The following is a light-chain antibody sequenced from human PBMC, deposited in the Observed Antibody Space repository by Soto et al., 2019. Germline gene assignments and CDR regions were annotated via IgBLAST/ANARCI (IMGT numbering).Light chain of an antibody. CDR2: DIS. CDR1: QSVSSSY. CDR3: QQYGNSPWA. V-gene: IGKV3-20*01. J-gene: IGKJ1*01. Sequence: EIVLTQSPGTLSLSPGERATLSCSASQSVSSSYLAWYQQKPGRAPRLLIHDISRRTTGIPDRFSGSGSGTDFTLTISRVEPEDFAVYYCQQYGNSPWAFGQGTKVEIK.